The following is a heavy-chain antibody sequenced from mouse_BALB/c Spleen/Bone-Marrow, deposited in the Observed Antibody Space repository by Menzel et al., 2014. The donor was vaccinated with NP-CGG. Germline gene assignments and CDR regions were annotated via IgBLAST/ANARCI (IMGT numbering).Heavy chain of an antibody. CDR1: GYTFNSFW. CDR3: ARGGYGYLFAY. J-gene: IGHJ3*01. V-gene: IGHV1-9*01. CDR2: ILPGSGST. Sequence: VQLQQSGAELMKPGASVKIPCKATGYTFNSFWIEWVKQRPGHGLEWIGEILPGSGSTNYNEKFKGKATFTTDTSSNTAYMQLSSLTSEDSAVYYCARGGYGYLFAYWGQGTLVTVSA. D-gene: IGHD2-2*01.